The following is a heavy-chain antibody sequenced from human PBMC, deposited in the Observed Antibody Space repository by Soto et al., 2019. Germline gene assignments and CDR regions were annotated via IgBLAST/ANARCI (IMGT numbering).Heavy chain of an antibody. J-gene: IGHJ4*02. CDR1: GGSISSGGYY. Sequence: QVQLQESGPGLVKPSQTLSLTCTVSGGSISSGGYYWSWIRQHPGKGLEWIGYIYYSGSTYYNPSLQSRVTISVDTSKNQFSLKLSSVTAADTAVYYCARESGRTYDSSGYYRYRHTSFSFLFDYWGQGTLVTVSS. V-gene: IGHV4-31*03. CDR2: IYYSGST. D-gene: IGHD3-22*01. CDR3: ARESGRTYDSSGYYRYRHTSFSFLFDY.